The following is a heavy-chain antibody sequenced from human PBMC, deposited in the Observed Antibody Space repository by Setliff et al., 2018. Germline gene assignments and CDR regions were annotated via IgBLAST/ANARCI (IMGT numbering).Heavy chain of an antibody. J-gene: IGHJ6*03. Sequence: ASVKVSCKSSGYSFIDYYIHWVRQAPGQGLEWMGWMNPNSGNTGYAQKFQGRVTMTRNTSISTAYMELSSLRSEDTAVYYCARGPSPYYDFWSGYYFHYYYYMDVWGKGTMVTVSS. V-gene: IGHV1-8*02. CDR1: GYSFIDYY. D-gene: IGHD3-3*01. CDR3: ARGPSPYYDFWSGYYFHYYYYMDV. CDR2: MNPNSGNT.